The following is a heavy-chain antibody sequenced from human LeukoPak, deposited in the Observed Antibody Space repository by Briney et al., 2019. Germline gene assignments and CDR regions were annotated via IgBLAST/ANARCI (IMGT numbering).Heavy chain of an antibody. CDR1: GGTFSSYA. Sequence: GASVKVSCKASGGTFSSYAISLVRQAPGQGLEWMGGIIPIFGTANYAQKFRGRVTITTDEYTSTAYMELSSLRSEDTAVYYCASGPYSSSWYNWFDPWGQGTLVTVSS. CDR3: ASGPYSSSWYNWFDP. J-gene: IGHJ5*02. D-gene: IGHD6-13*01. V-gene: IGHV1-69*05. CDR2: IIPIFGTA.